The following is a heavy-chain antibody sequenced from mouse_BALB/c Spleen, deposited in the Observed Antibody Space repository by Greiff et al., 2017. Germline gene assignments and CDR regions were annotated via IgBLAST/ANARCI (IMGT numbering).Heavy chain of an antibody. CDR3: ARWDDYDDGDWFAY. Sequence: EVQVVESGGGLVQPGGSRKLSCAASGFTFSSFGMHWVRQAPEKGLEWVAYISSGSSTIYYADTVKGRFTISRDNPKNTLFLQMTSLRSEDTAMYYCARWDDYDDGDWFAYWGQGTLVTVSA. D-gene: IGHD2-4*01. J-gene: IGHJ3*01. CDR1: GFTFSSFG. V-gene: IGHV5-17*02. CDR2: ISSGSSTI.